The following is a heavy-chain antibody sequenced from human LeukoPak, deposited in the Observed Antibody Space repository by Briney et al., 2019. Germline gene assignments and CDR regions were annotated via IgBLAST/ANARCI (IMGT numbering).Heavy chain of an antibody. V-gene: IGHV1-69*13. CDR3: ARATWFGELLLNWFDP. D-gene: IGHD3-10*01. Sequence: GASVKVSCKASGYTFTSYGISWVRQAPGQGLEWMGGIIPIFGTAHYAQKFQGRVTITADESTSTAYMELSSLRSEDTAVHYCARATWFGELLLNWFDPWGQGTLVTVSS. CDR2: IIPIFGTA. J-gene: IGHJ5*02. CDR1: GYTFTSYG.